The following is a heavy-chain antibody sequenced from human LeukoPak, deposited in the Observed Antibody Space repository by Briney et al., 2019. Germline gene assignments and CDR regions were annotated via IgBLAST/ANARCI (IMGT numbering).Heavy chain of an antibody. CDR3: ARDPLTYCTSASCYRPVDY. Sequence: PGGSLRLSCAASGFTFSSYAMHWVRQAPGKGLEWVAVISYDGSNKYYADSVKGRFTISRDNSKNTLYLQMNSLRTEDTAVYYCARDPLTYCTSASCYRPVDYWGQGTLVTVSP. CDR1: GFTFSSYA. V-gene: IGHV3-30-3*01. J-gene: IGHJ4*02. CDR2: ISYDGSNK. D-gene: IGHD2-2*02.